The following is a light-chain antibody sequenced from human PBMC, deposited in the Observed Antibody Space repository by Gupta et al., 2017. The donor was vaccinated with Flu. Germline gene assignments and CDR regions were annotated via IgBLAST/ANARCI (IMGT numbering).Light chain of an antibody. Sequence: DIQMTQSPSTLSASVGDRVTITCRASQSISSWLAWYQQKPGKAPKLLIYKASNLQSGVPSRFSGSGSGTEFTLTISSRQPDDFATYYCQQYNSYSPYSFGQGTKLEIK. CDR2: KAS. CDR1: QSISSW. CDR3: QQYNSYSPYS. J-gene: IGKJ2*03. V-gene: IGKV1-5*03.